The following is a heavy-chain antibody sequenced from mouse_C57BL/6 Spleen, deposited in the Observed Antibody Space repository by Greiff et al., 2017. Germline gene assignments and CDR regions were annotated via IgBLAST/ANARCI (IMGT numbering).Heavy chain of an antibody. CDR2: INPSNGGT. V-gene: IGHV1-53*01. CDR1: GYTFTSYW. Sequence: VKLQQPGTELVQPGASVKLSCKASGYTFTSYWMHWVKQRPGQGLEWIGNINPSNGGTNYNEKFKSKATLTVDKSSSTAYMQLSSLTSEDSAVYYCAREGRLLRAMDYWGQGASVTVSS. J-gene: IGHJ4*01. CDR3: AREGRLLRAMDY. D-gene: IGHD2-3*01.